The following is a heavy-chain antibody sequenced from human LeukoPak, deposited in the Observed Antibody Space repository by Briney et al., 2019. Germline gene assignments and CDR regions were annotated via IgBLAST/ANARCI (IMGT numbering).Heavy chain of an antibody. J-gene: IGHJ5*02. CDR1: GFTFSSYA. CDR3: AKDRAGGSVWYAFDP. D-gene: IGHD6-13*01. V-gene: IGHV3-23*01. CDR2: TSFSGGST. Sequence: PGGSLRLSCAASGFTFSSYAMSWVRQAPGKGLEWVSVTSFSGGSTNYADSVKGRFTISRDNSKNTLYLQMNSLRPDDTAVYYCAKDRAGGSVWYAFDPWGQGTLVTVSS.